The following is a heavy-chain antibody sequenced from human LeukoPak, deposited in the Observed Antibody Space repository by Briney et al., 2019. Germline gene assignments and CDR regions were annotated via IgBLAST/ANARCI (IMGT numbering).Heavy chain of an antibody. CDR2: ISSNGGST. J-gene: IGHJ4*02. CDR1: GFTFSSYA. V-gene: IGHV3-64D*06. CDR3: VKGSYDSRGYYTDRCFDY. Sequence: PGGSLRLSCSVSGFTFSSYAMHWVRQAPGKGLEYVSGISSNGGSTYYSDSVKGRFTISRDNSKNTLYLQMSSLRAEDTAVYYCVKGSYDSRGYYTDRCFDYWGQGTLVTVSS. D-gene: IGHD3-22*01.